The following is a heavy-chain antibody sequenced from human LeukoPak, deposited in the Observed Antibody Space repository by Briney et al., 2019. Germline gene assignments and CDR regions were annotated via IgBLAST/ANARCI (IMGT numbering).Heavy chain of an antibody. CDR3: ARVPISTLRYFDWTYYYYGMDV. D-gene: IGHD3-9*01. CDR1: GFTFSDYY. V-gene: IGHV3-11*01. J-gene: IGHJ6*02. Sequence: GGSLRLSCAASGFTFSDYYMSWIRQAPGKGLEWVSYISSSGSTIYYADSVKGRLTISRDNAKNSLYLQMNSLRAEDTAVYYCARVPISTLRYFDWTYYYYGMDVWGQGTTVTVSS. CDR2: ISSSGSTI.